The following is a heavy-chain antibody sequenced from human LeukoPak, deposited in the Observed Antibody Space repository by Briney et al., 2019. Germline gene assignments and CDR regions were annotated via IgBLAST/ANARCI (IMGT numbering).Heavy chain of an antibody. V-gene: IGHV6-1*01. J-gene: IGHJ4*02. CDR1: GDSVSSNTAV. D-gene: IGHD3-3*01. Sequence: SQTLSLTCAISGDSVSSNTAVWNWIRQSPSRGLEWLGRTYHRAKWHYDYAESVKSRITINPDTSKNQFSLKLSSVTAADTAVYYCARGSMRLRFLAWGFDYWGQGTLVTVSS. CDR2: TYHRAKWHY. CDR3: ARGSMRLRFLAWGFDY.